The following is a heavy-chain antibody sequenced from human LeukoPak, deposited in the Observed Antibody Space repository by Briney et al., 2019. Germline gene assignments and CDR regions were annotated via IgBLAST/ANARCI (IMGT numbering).Heavy chain of an antibody. CDR1: GGSMSDYY. CDR2: ISYSGKS. CDR3: VRVGRSLHWNPDF. J-gene: IGHJ4*02. V-gene: IGHV4-59*01. Sequence: PSETLSLTCTVSGGSMSDYYWGCIRQPPGKGLEWIGYISYSGKSNSNPSLKSRVTISVNMSNNPFSLKLASVTAADTAVYYCVRVGRSLHWNPDFWGLGTLVAVSS. D-gene: IGHD1-1*01.